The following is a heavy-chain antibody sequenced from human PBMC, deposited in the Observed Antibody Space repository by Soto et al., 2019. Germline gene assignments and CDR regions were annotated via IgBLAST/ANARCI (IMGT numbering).Heavy chain of an antibody. CDR1: GGSFSGYY. Sequence: QVQLQQWGAGLLKPSETLSLTCAVYGGSFSGYYWSWIRQPPGKGLEWIGEINHSGSTNYNPSLKSRVTISVDPSKTQISLKLSSVAAAATAVYYCAGASRLDFWGQGTLVTVSS. V-gene: IGHV4-34*01. J-gene: IGHJ4*02. D-gene: IGHD6-19*01. CDR3: AGASRLDF. CDR2: INHSGST.